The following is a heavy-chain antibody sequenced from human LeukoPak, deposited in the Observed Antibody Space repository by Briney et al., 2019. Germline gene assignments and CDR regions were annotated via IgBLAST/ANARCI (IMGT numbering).Heavy chain of an antibody. J-gene: IGHJ4*02. CDR1: GFTFSSYG. V-gene: IGHV3-48*01. CDR3: ARRGETAMVGDY. CDR2: LSNTNMI. D-gene: IGHD5-18*01. Sequence: GGSLRLSCAASGFTFSSYGVNWVRQAPGEGLEWLSYLSNTNMIHYAESVKGRFTISRDNAKNSLYLQMDGLRAEDTAVYYCARRGETAMVGDYWGRGTLVTVSS.